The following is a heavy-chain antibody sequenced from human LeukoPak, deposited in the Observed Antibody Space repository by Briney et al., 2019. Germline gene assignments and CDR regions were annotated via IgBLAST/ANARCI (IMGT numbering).Heavy chain of an antibody. D-gene: IGHD6-6*01. CDR2: IWYDGGNE. J-gene: IGHJ4*02. Sequence: GGSLRLFCAASRFTFSDYGMHWVREAPGKGLEWVAVIWYDGGNEIYPDSVKGRFTVYRDNSKNTLYLQMDSLRAEDTAVYYCARDFYRSSYYLIYWGQGTLVTVST. CDR1: RFTFSDYG. V-gene: IGHV3-33*01. CDR3: ARDFYRSSYYLIY.